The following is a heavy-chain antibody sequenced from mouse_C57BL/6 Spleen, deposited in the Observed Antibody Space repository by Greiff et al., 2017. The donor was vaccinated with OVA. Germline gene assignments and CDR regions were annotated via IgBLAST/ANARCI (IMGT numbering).Heavy chain of an antibody. Sequence: VQLQQSGAELVRPGASVQLSCKASGFTFTDYYINWVTQRPGQGLEWIARIYPGSGNTYYNEKFKGKATLTAEKSTSTAYMQLSNLASEDSSVYVSARGTAQSTGFAYWGQGTLVTVSA. D-gene: IGHD3-2*02. CDR2: IYPGSGNT. V-gene: IGHV1-76*01. J-gene: IGHJ3*01. CDR1: GFTFTDYY. CDR3: ARGTAQSTGFAY.